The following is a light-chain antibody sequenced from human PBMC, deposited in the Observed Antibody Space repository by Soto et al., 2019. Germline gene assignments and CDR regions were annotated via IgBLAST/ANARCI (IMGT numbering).Light chain of an antibody. V-gene: IGKV1-5*01. CDR3: QQYNSYFT. Sequence: DIQKTQSPSTLSASVGDRVTITCRASQSISSWLAWYQQKPGKAPKLLIYDASSLESGVPSRFSGSGSGTEFTLTISSLQPDDFATYDCQQYNSYFTFGPGTKVDIK. J-gene: IGKJ3*01. CDR1: QSISSW. CDR2: DAS.